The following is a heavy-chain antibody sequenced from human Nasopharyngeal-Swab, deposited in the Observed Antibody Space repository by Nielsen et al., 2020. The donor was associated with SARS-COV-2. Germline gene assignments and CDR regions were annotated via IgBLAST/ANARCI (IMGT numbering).Heavy chain of an antibody. Sequence: GESLKISCAASGFTFSTYDMHWVRQTPGKGLEWVAVVSYDGTNRNYADSVKGRFTISRDNSKDRLYLQMNSLRAEDTAVYYCARASGSSWDFDYWGQGTLVTVSS. J-gene: IGHJ4*02. D-gene: IGHD6-13*01. V-gene: IGHV3-30*03. CDR2: VSYDGTNR. CDR3: ARASGSSWDFDY. CDR1: GFTFSTYD.